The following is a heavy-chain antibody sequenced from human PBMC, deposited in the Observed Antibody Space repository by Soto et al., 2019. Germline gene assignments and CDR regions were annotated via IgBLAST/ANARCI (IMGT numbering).Heavy chain of an antibody. CDR1: GASISSGDYY. V-gene: IGHV4-30-4*01. Sequence: QVQLQESGPGLVKPSQTLSLTCTVSGASISSGDYYWTWIRKPPEKGLEWIGYIYYSGTTYYNPSLKSRVSISLDTSKNRFSLQLTSVTAADTGVYYCALRFGTAWGQGTTVTVSS. CDR3: ALRFGTA. J-gene: IGHJ6*02. CDR2: IYYSGTT. D-gene: IGHD5-12*01.